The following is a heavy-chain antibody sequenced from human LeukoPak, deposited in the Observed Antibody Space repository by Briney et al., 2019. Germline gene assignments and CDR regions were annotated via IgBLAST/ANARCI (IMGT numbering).Heavy chain of an antibody. J-gene: IGHJ6*02. CDR1: AFTFSNYA. D-gene: IGHD2-15*01. CDR2: ISYDGSDK. CDR3: ARDLVECGGGSCPTQGAYGMDV. V-gene: IGHV3-30-3*01. Sequence: GGSLRLSCAASAFTFSNYAMHWVRQAPGKGLEWVAVISYDGSDKNYADSVKGRFTISRDNSENTLYLQMNSLRAEDTAVYYCARDLVECGGGSCPTQGAYGMDVWGQGTTVTISS.